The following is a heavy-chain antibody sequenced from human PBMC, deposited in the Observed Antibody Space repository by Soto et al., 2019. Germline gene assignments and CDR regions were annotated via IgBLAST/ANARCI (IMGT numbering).Heavy chain of an antibody. Sequence: SQTLSLTCAISGDSVSSNSAAWNWIRQSPSRGLEWLGRTYYRSKWYNDYAVSVKSRITINPDTSKNQFSLQLNSVTPEDTAVYYCARVYGSIAAAGGDDAFDIWGQATMVTVSS. CDR2: TYYRSKWYN. J-gene: IGHJ3*02. CDR1: GDSVSSNSAA. V-gene: IGHV6-1*01. CDR3: ARVYGSIAAAGGDDAFDI. D-gene: IGHD6-13*01.